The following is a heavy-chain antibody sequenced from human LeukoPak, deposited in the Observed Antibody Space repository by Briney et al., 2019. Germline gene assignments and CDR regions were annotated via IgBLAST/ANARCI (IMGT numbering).Heavy chain of an antibody. CDR2: INPSGGST. CDR3: ARAGGDGYPFDY. Sequence: ASVKVSCKASGYTFTSYYMHWVRQAPGQGLEWMGIINPSGGSTSYAQKFQGRVTMTRDMSTSTVYMELSSLRSEDTAVYYCARAGGDGYPFDYWGQGTLVTVSS. CDR1: GYTFTSYY. D-gene: IGHD5-24*01. V-gene: IGHV1-46*01. J-gene: IGHJ4*02.